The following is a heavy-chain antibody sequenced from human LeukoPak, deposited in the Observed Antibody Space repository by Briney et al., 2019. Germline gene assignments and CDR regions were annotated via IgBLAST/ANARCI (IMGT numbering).Heavy chain of an antibody. CDR1: GFTFSSYG. CDR2: ISYDGSNK. CDR3: AELGITMIGGV. J-gene: IGHJ6*04. Sequence: PGGSLRLSCAASGFTFSSYGMHWVRQAPGKGLEWVAVISYDGSNKYYADSVKARFIISRDNSKNTVYLQMNSLRAEDTAVYYCAELGITMIGGVWGKGTTVTISS. D-gene: IGHD3-10*02. V-gene: IGHV3-30*19.